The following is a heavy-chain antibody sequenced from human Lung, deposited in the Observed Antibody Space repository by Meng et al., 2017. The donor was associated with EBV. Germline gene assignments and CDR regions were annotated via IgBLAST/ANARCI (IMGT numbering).Heavy chain of an antibody. CDR2: ISGSGGST. J-gene: IGHJ4*02. D-gene: IGHD6-6*01. CDR1: GFTFSSYD. CDR3: AKGGQLAGFDY. V-gene: IGHV3-23*04. Sequence: VQLVESGXGVVQPGGSLRLSCAASGFTFSSYDMSWVRQAPGKGLEWVSTISGSGGSTYYADSVRGRFTISRDNSKNTLYVQLNSLRAEDTAVYYCAKGGQLAGFDYLGQGTLGTVSS.